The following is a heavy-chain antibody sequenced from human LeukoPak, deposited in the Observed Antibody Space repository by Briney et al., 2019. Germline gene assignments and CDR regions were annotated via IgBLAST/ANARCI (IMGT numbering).Heavy chain of an antibody. V-gene: IGHV3-21*01. D-gene: IGHD2-2*01. CDR2: ISSSSSYT. CDR3: ARGVRYCSSTNCASFDY. CDR1: GFTFSSYS. J-gene: IGHJ4*02. Sequence: GGSLRLSCAASGFTFSSYSMNWVRQAPGKGLEWVSSISSSSSYTYYADPVKGRFTISRDNAKNSLYLQMNNLRAEDTAMYYCARGVRYCSSTNCASFDYWGQGILVTVSS.